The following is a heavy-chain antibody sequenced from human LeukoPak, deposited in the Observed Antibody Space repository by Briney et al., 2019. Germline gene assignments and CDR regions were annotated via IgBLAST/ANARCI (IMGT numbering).Heavy chain of an antibody. D-gene: IGHD2-2*03. J-gene: IGHJ5*02. CDR2: ISYDGSKK. V-gene: IGHV3-30*03. CDR3: ARMEIVIEPAADSWFDP. Sequence: PGRSLRLSCAASGFTFSNYGMHWVRQAPGKGLEWVAVISYDGSKKYYADSVKGRFTISRDNAKNSLYLQMNSLRVEDTAVYYCARMEIVIEPAADSWFDPWGQGTLVTVAS. CDR1: GFTFSNYG.